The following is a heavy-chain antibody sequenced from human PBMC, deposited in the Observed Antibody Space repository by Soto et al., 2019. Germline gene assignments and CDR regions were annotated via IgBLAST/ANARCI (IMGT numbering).Heavy chain of an antibody. CDR2: ISWNGAYT. Sequence: PGGSLRLSCVVSGFDFDDYAMNWVRQAPGKGLEWVAGISWNGAYTGYADSVKGRFINSRDNAKNSLYLQMSSLRPEYSALYYSTRDIFRTITTVDFWGQGTLVTVSS. D-gene: IGHD4-4*01. J-gene: IGHJ4*02. CDR3: TRDIFRTITTVDF. V-gene: IGHV3-9*01. CDR1: GFDFDDYA.